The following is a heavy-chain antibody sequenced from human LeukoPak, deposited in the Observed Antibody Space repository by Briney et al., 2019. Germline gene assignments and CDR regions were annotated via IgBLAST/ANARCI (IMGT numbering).Heavy chain of an antibody. Sequence: GGSLRLSCVASGFTFSDYVMRWVRQAPGKGLEWVSDITPSGGRTYYADSVKGRFTISRDNSKNTMFLQMHSLRGDDTAVYYCTKTYSSGWWSADYWGQGTRVTVSS. CDR1: GFTFSDYV. CDR2: ITPSGGRT. J-gene: IGHJ4*02. D-gene: IGHD3-22*01. CDR3: TKTYSSGWWSADY. V-gene: IGHV3-23*01.